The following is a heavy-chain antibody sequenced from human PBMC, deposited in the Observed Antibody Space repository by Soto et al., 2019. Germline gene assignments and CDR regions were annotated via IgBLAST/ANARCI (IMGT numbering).Heavy chain of an antibody. Sequence: QVQLVQSGAEVKKPGSSVKVSCKASGGTFSSYTISWVRQAPGQGLEWMGRIIPILGIANYAQKFQGRVTITADKSTSTAYMELSSLRSEDTDVYYCARDLPLAAHTTNWFDPWGQGTLVTVSS. CDR2: IIPILGIA. D-gene: IGHD2-15*01. CDR1: GGTFSSYT. V-gene: IGHV1-69*08. CDR3: ARDLPLAAHTTNWFDP. J-gene: IGHJ5*02.